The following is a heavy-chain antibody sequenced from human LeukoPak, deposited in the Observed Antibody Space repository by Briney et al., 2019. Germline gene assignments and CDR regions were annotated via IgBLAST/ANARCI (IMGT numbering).Heavy chain of an antibody. CDR3: AREGGDSSGWYGGYYFDY. J-gene: IGHJ4*02. CDR2: IYSSGST. D-gene: IGHD6-19*01. CDR1: GGSISSYY. Sequence: PSETLSLTCTVSGGSISSYYWSWIRQPAGKGLEWVGRIYSSGSTNYNPSLKSRVTMSVDTSKNQFSLKLSSVTAADTAVYYCAREGGDSSGWYGGYYFDYWGQGTLVTVSS. V-gene: IGHV4-4*07.